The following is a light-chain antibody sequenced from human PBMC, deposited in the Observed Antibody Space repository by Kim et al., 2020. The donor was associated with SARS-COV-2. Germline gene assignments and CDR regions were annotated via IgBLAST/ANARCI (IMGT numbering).Light chain of an antibody. V-gene: IGKV1-27*01. Sequence: ASVGDRVTITCRASQDIANSLAWYQQKPGIVPKVLIYAASTLQSGVPSRFSGGGSGTEFTLTIGSLQTEDVATYYCQKYDSAPWTFGPGTKVDIK. CDR2: AAS. J-gene: IGKJ1*01. CDR1: QDIANS. CDR3: QKYDSAPWT.